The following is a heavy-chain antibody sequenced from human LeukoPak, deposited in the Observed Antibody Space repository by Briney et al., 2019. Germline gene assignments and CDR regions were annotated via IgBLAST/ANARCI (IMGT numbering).Heavy chain of an antibody. CDR3: AKNYYGSGSYYTAFKD. Sequence: PWGSLRLSCAASGFTFSSYAMSWVRQAPGKGLEWVSAISGSGGSTYYADSVKGRFTISRDNSKNTLYLQMNSLRAEDTAVYYCAKNYYGSGSYYTAFKDWGQGTLVTVSS. J-gene: IGHJ4*02. CDR1: GFTFSSYA. D-gene: IGHD3-10*01. V-gene: IGHV3-23*01. CDR2: ISGSGGST.